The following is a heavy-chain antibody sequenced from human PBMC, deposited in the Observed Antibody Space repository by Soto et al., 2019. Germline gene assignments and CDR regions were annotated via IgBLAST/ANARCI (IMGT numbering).Heavy chain of an antibody. CDR3: ARGNHRWLQLWYFDL. CDR2: IIPIFGTV. V-gene: IGHV1-69*01. J-gene: IGHJ2*01. CDR1: GGTFXXYP. Sequence: VSCKASGGTFXXYPISWVRQAPGQGLEWMGGIIPIFGTVNYAQKFQGRVTITADVSTSTAYMELSSLRSEDTSVYYCARGNHRWLQLWYFDLWGRGTLVTVSS. D-gene: IGHD5-12*01.